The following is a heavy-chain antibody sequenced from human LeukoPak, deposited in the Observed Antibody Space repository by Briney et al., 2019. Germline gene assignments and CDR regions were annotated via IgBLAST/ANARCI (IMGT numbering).Heavy chain of an antibody. CDR3: AREWNYYAFEI. CDR1: GYSISSGYY. V-gene: IGHV4-38-2*02. Sequence: SETLSLTCTVSGYSISSGYYWGWIRLPPGKGLEWIGSMYLSGNTYHNPSLKSRLSISVDTSNNQFSLRLSSVNAADTAVYYCAREWNYYAFEIWGQGTMVTVSS. J-gene: IGHJ3*02. D-gene: IGHD1-7*01. CDR2: MYLSGNT.